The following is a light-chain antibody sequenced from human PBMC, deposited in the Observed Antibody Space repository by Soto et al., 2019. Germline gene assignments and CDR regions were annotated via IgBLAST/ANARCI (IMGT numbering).Light chain of an antibody. CDR1: SGHSSYA. J-gene: IGLJ2*01. Sequence: QPVLTQSPSASASLGASVKLTCTRSSGHSSYAIAWHQQQPEKGPRYLMKLNSDGSHNKGDGIPDRFSGSSSGAERYLTISSLQSEDEADYYCQTWGTGIRVFGGGTKLTVL. CDR3: QTWGTGIRV. CDR2: LNSDGSH. V-gene: IGLV4-69*01.